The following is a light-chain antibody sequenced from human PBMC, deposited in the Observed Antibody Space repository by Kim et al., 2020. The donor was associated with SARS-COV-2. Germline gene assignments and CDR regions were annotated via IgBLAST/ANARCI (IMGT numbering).Light chain of an antibody. CDR1: QSVTTN. CDR2: GAS. J-gene: IGKJ4*01. Sequence: SPGQRATLPCRASQSVTTNLAWYQQRPGQAPRLLISGASTRATGVPARFSGSGSGTEFTLTISSLQSEDFALYYCQQYNDWPPLTFGGGTKVDIK. V-gene: IGKV3-15*01. CDR3: QQYNDWPPLT.